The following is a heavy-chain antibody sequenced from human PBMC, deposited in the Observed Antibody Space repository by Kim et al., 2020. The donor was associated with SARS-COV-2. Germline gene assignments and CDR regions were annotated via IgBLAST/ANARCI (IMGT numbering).Heavy chain of an antibody. D-gene: IGHD1-7*01. V-gene: IGHV3-74*01. CDR2: T. J-gene: IGHJ4*02. Sequence: TNYTDSVKGRFTSSRDNAKNTLYLQMNSLRSEDTAMYYCARAGELIPDFWGQGTLVTVSS. CDR3: ARAGELIPDF.